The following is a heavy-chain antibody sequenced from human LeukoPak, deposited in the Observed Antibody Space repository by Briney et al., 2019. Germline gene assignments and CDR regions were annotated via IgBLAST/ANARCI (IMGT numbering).Heavy chain of an antibody. CDR3: ARGGTYYYDSSGYSLFGY. V-gene: IGHV5-51*01. Sequence: PGESLKISCKGSGYRFTSYWIGWVRQMPGKGLEWMGIIYPGGSDTRYSPSFQGQVTISADKSVSTAYLQWSSLKASDTAMYYCARGGTYYYDSSGYSLFGYWGRGTLVTVSS. CDR2: IYPGGSDT. D-gene: IGHD3-22*01. J-gene: IGHJ4*02. CDR1: GYRFTSYW.